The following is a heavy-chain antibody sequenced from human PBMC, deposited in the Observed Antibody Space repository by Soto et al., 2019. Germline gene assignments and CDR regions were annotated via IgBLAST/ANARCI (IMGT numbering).Heavy chain of an antibody. V-gene: IGHV5-51*01. CDR3: ARQDGYFRSYYYGMDV. CDR2: IYPGDSNT. D-gene: IGHD5-12*01. J-gene: IGHJ6*02. CDR1: GYSFTSYW. Sequence: EESLKISCNASGYSFTSYWIGWVRQLPGKGLEWMGIIYPGDSNTIYSPSFQGHITISADKSITTAYLHWSSLRASDTAMYYCARQDGYFRSYYYGMDVWGQGTTVTVSS.